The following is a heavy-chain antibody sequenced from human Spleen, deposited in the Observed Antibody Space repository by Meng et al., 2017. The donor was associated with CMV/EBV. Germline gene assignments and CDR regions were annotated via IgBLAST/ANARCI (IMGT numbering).Heavy chain of an antibody. CDR2: ISAYNGNT. J-gene: IGHJ5*02. V-gene: IGHV1-18*04. Sequence: QVQLGQYGAEGKKPGASVKVSCKASGYTFTGYYMHWVRQAPGQGLEWMGWISAYNGNTNYAQKLQGRVTMTTDTSTSTAYMELRSLRSDDTAVYYCARSKYSSSRTFFDPWGQGTLVTVSS. CDR1: GYTFTGYY. CDR3: ARSKYSSSRTFFDP. D-gene: IGHD6-13*01.